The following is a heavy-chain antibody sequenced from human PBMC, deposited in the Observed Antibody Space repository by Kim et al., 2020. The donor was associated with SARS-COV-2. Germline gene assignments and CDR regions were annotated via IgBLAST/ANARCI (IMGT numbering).Heavy chain of an antibody. V-gene: IGHV3-21*01. CDR1: GFTFSSYS. CDR3: ARDLGSSSFDY. Sequence: GGSLRLSXXXSGFTFSSYSMNWVRQAPGKGLEWVSSISSSSSYIYYADSVKGRFTISRDNAKNSLYLQMNSLRAEDTAVYYCARDLGSSSFDYWGQETLVTVSS. CDR2: ISSSSSYI. J-gene: IGHJ4*02. D-gene: IGHD6-13*01.